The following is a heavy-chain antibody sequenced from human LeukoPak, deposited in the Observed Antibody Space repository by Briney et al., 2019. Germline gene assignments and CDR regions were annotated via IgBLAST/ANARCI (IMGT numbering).Heavy chain of an antibody. CDR3: AFYDGSVKGFDY. J-gene: IGHJ4*02. V-gene: IGHV4-38-2*02. CDR2: IYHSGST. D-gene: IGHD3-22*01. CDR1: GYSISSGYY. Sequence: SETLSLTCTVSGYSISSGYYWGWIRQPPGKGLEWIGTIYHSGSTYYNPSLKSRVTISLDTSKNQFSLKLSSVTATDTAVYYCAFYDGSVKGFDYWGQGTLVTVSS.